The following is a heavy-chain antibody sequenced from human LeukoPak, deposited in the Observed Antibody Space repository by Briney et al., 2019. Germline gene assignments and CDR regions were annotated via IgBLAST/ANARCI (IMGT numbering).Heavy chain of an antibody. J-gene: IGHJ4*02. D-gene: IGHD3-10*01. V-gene: IGHV4-39*01. Sequence: PSETLSLTCTVSGDSINSSSGYYWGWIRQPPGKGLEWIGSIYYSGSTYYNPSLKSRVTISVDTSKNQFSLKLSSVTAADTAVYYCTRHQTNNYGSGSPFDYWGQGTLVTVSS. CDR2: IYYSGST. CDR3: TRHQTNNYGSGSPFDY. CDR1: GDSINSSSGYY.